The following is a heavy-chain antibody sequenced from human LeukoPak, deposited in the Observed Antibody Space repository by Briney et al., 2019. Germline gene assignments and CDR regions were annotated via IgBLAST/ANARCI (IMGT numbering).Heavy chain of an antibody. V-gene: IGHV3-23*01. D-gene: IGHD3-9*01. CDR1: GFIFATYW. CDR2: ISGSGGST. CDR3: AKDRPLEDILTGYHPQRTGYFDY. J-gene: IGHJ4*02. Sequence: PGGSLRLSCAASGFIFATYWMAWVRQAPGKGLEWVSAISGSGGSTYYADSVKGRFTISRDNSKNTLYLQMNSLRAEDTAVYYCAKDRPLEDILTGYHPQRTGYFDYWGQGTLVTVSS.